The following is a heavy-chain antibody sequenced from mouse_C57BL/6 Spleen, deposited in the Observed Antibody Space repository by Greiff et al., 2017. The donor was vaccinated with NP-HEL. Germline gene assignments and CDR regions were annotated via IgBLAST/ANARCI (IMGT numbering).Heavy chain of an antibody. Sequence: EVKVVESGGGLVKPGGSLKLSCAASGFTFSSYAMSWVRQTPEKRLEWVATISDGGSYTYYPDNVKGRFTISRDNAKNNLYLQMSHLKSEDTAMYYCARERIYYYGSRDYYAMDYWGQGTSVTVSS. CDR1: GFTFSSYA. CDR2: ISDGGSYT. CDR3: ARERIYYYGSRDYYAMDY. J-gene: IGHJ4*01. V-gene: IGHV5-4*01. D-gene: IGHD1-1*01.